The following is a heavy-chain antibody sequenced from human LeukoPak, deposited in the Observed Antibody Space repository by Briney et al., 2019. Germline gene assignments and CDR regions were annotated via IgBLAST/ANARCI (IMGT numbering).Heavy chain of an antibody. J-gene: IGHJ4*02. CDR3: AHSSIMGSQYPFDF. V-gene: IGHV2-5*02. CDR2: IFWDNDK. CDR1: GFSLTTNGVA. D-gene: IGHD3-16*01. Sequence: SGPTLVNPTQTLTLTCSFSGFSLTTNGVAVGWIRQPPGKALEWLALIFWDNDKRYSPSLKSRLTITRDTSKNEVVLTMTNLDPVDTATYLCAHSSIMGSQYPFDFWGQGTLVTVSS.